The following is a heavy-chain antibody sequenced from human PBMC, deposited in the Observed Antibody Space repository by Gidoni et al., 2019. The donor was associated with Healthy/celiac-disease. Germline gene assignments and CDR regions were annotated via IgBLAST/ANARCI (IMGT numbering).Heavy chain of an antibody. CDR2: IRSKANSYAT. Sequence: EVQLVESGGGLVQPGGSLTLSCAASGFTFSASSMHWLRQASGKGLEWVGRIRSKANSYATAYAASVKGRFTISRDDSKNTAYLQMNSLKTEDTAVYYCTRHVGDGYNWEYEENYFDYWGQGTLVTVSS. CDR3: TRHVGDGYNWEYEENYFDY. V-gene: IGHV3-73*02. D-gene: IGHD5-12*01. J-gene: IGHJ4*02. CDR1: GFTFSASS.